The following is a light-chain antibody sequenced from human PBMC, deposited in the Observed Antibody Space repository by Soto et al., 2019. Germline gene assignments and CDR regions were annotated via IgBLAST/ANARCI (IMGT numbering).Light chain of an antibody. Sequence: IQLTQSLSSLSASVGYKFTISCRAIHGISIYLAWYQQKPGKAPKLLIYAASTLQSGVPSRFSGSGSGTDFTLTISSLQPEDFATYYCQKVNSYPLTSGQGTKVDIK. V-gene: IGKV1-9*01. CDR1: HGISIY. J-gene: IGKJ1*01. CDR3: QKVNSYPLT. CDR2: AAS.